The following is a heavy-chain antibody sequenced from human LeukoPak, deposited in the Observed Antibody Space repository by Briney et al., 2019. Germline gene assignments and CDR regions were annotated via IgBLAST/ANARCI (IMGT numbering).Heavy chain of an antibody. CDR2: TYPGDSDT. D-gene: IGHD2-8*01. J-gene: IGHJ6*03. CDR1: GYSFTSYW. V-gene: IGHV5-51*01. CDR3: ARQAGYCTNGVCYDYYYYYMDV. Sequence: GESLKISCKGSGYSFTSYWIGWVRQMPGKGLEWMGITYPGDSDTRYSPSFQGQVTISADKSISTAYLQWSSLKASDTAMYYCARQAGYCTNGVCYDYYYYYMDVWGKGTTVTVSS.